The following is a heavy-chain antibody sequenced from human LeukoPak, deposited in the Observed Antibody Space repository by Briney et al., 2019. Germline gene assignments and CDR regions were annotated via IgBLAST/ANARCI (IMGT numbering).Heavy chain of an antibody. CDR1: GGSLSGYY. V-gene: IGHV4-34*01. D-gene: IGHD3-22*01. CDR2: INHSGST. CDR3: ARAGRITMIVVVRRAFDY. Sequence: PSETLSLTCAVYGGSLSGYYWSWIRQPPGKGLEWIGEINHSGSTNYNPSLKSRVTISVDTSKNQFSLKLSSVTAADTAVYYCARAGRITMIVVVRRAFDYWGQGTLVTVSS. J-gene: IGHJ4*02.